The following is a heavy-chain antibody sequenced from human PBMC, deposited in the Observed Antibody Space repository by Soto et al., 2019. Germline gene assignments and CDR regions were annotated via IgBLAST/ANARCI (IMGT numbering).Heavy chain of an antibody. D-gene: IGHD3-16*02. Sequence: LSLTCSVSGGSVSSDTHYWSWVRQAPGEGLEWISFISSGGSPIYYADSVRGRFTISRDDAKRPLFLQMNSLRAEDTATYYCARGYLYDIWGQGSLVTSPQ. J-gene: IGHJ4*01. CDR2: ISSGGSPI. CDR3: ARGYLYDI. V-gene: IGHV3-48*03. CDR1: GGSVSSDTHY.